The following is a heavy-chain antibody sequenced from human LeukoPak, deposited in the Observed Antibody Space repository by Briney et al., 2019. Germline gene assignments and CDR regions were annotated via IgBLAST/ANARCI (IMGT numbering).Heavy chain of an antibody. Sequence: TGGSLRHSCVASGFTVSTNYLSWVRQAPGKGLEWVSVIYAGGAAYYADYVKGRFTISRDTSNNTLILQMHSLGVDDTAVYYCARSTSYHFDSWGQGTLVTVSS. D-gene: IGHD2-2*01. V-gene: IGHV3-53*01. CDR3: ARSTSYHFDS. J-gene: IGHJ4*02. CDR2: IYAGGAA. CDR1: GFTVSTNY.